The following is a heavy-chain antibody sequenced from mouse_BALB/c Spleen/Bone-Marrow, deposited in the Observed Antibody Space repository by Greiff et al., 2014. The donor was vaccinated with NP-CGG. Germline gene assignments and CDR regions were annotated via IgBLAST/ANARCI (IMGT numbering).Heavy chain of an antibody. J-gene: IGHJ1*01. D-gene: IGHD2-10*01. CDR1: DYTFTSYR. CDR3: TLAYFGQGDWFFDV. Sequence: EVKLQESGTVLARPGASVKMSCKASDYTFTSYRMHWLKQRPGQGLEWIGAIYPGNSDTSYNQKFKGKAEVTAVTSTSTAYMDLSSLTNEDSAVYYCTLAYFGQGDWFFDVWGAGTTVTVSS. CDR2: IYPGNSDT. V-gene: IGHV1-5*01.